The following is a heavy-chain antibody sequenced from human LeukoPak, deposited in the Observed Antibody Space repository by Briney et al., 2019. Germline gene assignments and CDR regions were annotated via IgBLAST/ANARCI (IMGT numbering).Heavy chain of an antibody. D-gene: IGHD1-14*01. J-gene: IGHJ6*03. Sequence: GGSLTLSCAVSGFTFRIYDVHGVRQAPGEGREGLSSITCSASRIHYADSVKGRFTISRDNAKKSLYLQMNSLRGDDTAVYYCAREGFGTREDRDYYYIDVWGKGTTVAVSS. V-gene: IGHV3-21*04. CDR2: ITCSASRI. CDR3: AREGFGTREDRDYYYIDV. CDR1: GFTFRIYD.